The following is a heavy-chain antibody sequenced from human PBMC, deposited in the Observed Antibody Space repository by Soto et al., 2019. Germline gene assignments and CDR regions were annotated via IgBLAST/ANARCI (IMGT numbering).Heavy chain of an antibody. CDR2: INAGNGNT. CDR1: GYTFTSYA. Sequence: ASVKVSCKASGYTFTSYAMHWVRQAPGQRLEWMGWINAGNGNTKYSQKFQGRVTITRDTSASTVYMELSSLRFEDTAVFYCARGQVLLWFGELALTGFDYWGQGTLVTVSS. D-gene: IGHD3-10*01. V-gene: IGHV1-3*01. CDR3: ARGQVLLWFGELALTGFDY. J-gene: IGHJ4*02.